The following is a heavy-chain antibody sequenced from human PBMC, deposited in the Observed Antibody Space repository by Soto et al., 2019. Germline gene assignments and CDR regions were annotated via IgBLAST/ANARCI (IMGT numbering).Heavy chain of an antibody. J-gene: IGHJ5*02. CDR1: GFTFSSYW. Sequence: EVHLVESGGGLVQPGGSLRLSCAASGFTFSSYWMSWVRQAPGKGLEWVANIKDDGSETYYVDSVKGRFTIFRDNAKNSLYLQMNSLRAEDTAVYYCARDSHTRMVPIWFDPWGQGTLVTVSS. V-gene: IGHV3-7*03. CDR2: IKDDGSET. CDR3: ARDSHTRMVPIWFDP. D-gene: IGHD3-10*01.